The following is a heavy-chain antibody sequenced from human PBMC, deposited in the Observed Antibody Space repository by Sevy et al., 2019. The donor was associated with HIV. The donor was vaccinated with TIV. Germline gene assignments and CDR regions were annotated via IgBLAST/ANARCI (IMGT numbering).Heavy chain of an antibody. V-gene: IGHV1-18*01. CDR1: GYTFTSYG. Sequence: ASVKVSCKASGYTFTSYGISWVRQAPGQGLEWMEWISAYNGNTKYAQKLQGRVTMTTDTSTSTAYMELRSLRSDDTAVYYCARDHGILWFGELSPNYYYYYGMDVWGQGTTVTVSS. CDR2: ISAYNGNT. J-gene: IGHJ6*02. CDR3: ARDHGILWFGELSPNYYYYYGMDV. D-gene: IGHD3-10*01.